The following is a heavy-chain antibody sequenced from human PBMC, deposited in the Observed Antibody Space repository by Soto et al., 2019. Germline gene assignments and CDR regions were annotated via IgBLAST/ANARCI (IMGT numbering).Heavy chain of an antibody. V-gene: IGHV4-39*01. CDR3: ARPYDSGSYLVRSDAFDL. J-gene: IGHJ3*01. CDR1: GGSISSTTHY. Sequence: QLQLQESGPGLVKPSETLSLTCTVSGGSISSTTHYWGWIRQPPGAGLEWIGSIYHTGSTYYNPSLKSRVTLSADTSTNQFSLKLSSVTAADTAVYYCARPYDSGSYLVRSDAFDLWGQGTMVTVSS. D-gene: IGHD3-10*01. CDR2: IYHTGST.